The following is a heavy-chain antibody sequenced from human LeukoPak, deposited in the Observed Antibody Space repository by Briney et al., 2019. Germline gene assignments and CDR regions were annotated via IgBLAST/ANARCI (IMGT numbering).Heavy chain of an antibody. J-gene: IGHJ4*02. Sequence: ASVKVSCKASGYTFTSYYMHWVRQAPGRGLEWMGIINPNVGSTNYAQRFQGRVAMTRDTSTATVYMELSSLSSEDTAVYYCARDRAAAAPYYFDYWGQGTLVTVSS. CDR3: ARDRAAAAPYYFDY. D-gene: IGHD6-13*01. CDR2: INPNVGST. V-gene: IGHV1-46*01. CDR1: GYTFTSYY.